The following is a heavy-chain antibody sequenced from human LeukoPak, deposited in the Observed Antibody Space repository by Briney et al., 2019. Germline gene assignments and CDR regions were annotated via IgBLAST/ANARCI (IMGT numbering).Heavy chain of an antibody. CDR3: AKDPSSAWYRGAFDI. V-gene: IGHV3-23*01. CDR1: GFTFSSYA. J-gene: IGHJ3*02. D-gene: IGHD6-19*01. CDR2: ISGSGGST. Sequence: GGSLRLSCAASGFTFSSYAMSWVRQAPGKGLEWVSAISGSGGSTYYADSLKGRFTISRDNSKNTLYLQMNSLRAEDTAMYYCAKDPSSAWYRGAFDIWGQGTMVTVSS.